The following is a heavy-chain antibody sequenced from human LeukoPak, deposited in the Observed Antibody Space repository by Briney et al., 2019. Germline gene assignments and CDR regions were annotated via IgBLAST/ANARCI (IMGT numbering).Heavy chain of an antibody. J-gene: IGHJ5*02. D-gene: IGHD6-19*01. Sequence: ASVKVSCKASGYTFTSYYMHWVRQAPGQGLEWMGIINPSGGSTSYAQKFRGRVTMTRDTSTSTVYMELSSLRSEDMAVYYCARARGIAVAARRWFDPWGQGTLVTVSS. CDR1: GYTFTSYY. CDR2: INPSGGST. V-gene: IGHV1-46*03. CDR3: ARARGIAVAARRWFDP.